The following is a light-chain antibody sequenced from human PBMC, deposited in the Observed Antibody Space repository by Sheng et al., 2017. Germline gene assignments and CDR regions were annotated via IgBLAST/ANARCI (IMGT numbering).Light chain of an antibody. CDR2: KAS. V-gene: IGKV1-5*03. J-gene: IGKJ1*01. Sequence: DIQMTQSPSTLSASVGDRVTIICRASQSISSWLAWYRQQPGKAPRLLIYKASSLESGVPSRFSGSGSGTEFTLSISSLQPDDFATYYCQQYDSYPWTFGQGTKVEIK. CDR1: QSISSW. CDR3: QQYDSYPWT.